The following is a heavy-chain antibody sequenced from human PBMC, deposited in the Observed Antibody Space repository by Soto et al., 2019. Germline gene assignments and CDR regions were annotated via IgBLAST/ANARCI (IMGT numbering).Heavy chain of an antibody. D-gene: IGHD3-3*01. CDR2: IIPIFGAP. CDR1: GDTFSKYA. V-gene: IGHV1-69*19. Sequence: QVRLVQSGTEVKKPGSSVKVSCQASGDTFSKYAISWVRQAPGQGLEWMGGIIPIFGAPNHAQKFQGRVMITAAASTTTVYLELTRLTSEDTAVYYCAGSPEWSSALNEAVISTFGFYWGQGTLVTVSS. CDR3: AGSPEWSSALNEAVISTFGFY. J-gene: IGHJ4*02.